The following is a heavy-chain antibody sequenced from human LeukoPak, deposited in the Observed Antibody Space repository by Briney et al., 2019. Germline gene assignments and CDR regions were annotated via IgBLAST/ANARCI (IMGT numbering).Heavy chain of an antibody. CDR2: MNPNSGNT. D-gene: IGHD6-19*01. CDR3: ARGVSSGWYSRGVFDY. V-gene: IGHV1-8*03. CDR1: GYTFTSYD. Sequence: GASVKVSCKASGYTFTSYDINWVRQATGQGLEWMGWMNPNSGNTGYAQKFQGRVTITRNTSISTAYMELSSLRSEDTAVYYCARGVSSGWYSRGVFDYWGQGTLVTVSS. J-gene: IGHJ4*02.